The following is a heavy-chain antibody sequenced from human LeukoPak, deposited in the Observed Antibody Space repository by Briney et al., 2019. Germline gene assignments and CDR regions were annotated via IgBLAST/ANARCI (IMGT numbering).Heavy chain of an antibody. V-gene: IGHV4-61*01. CDR2: IYYSGST. CDR3: ARDSSSGYDD. J-gene: IGHJ4*02. Sequence: PSETLSLTCAVSGGSVSSGSYFWTWIRQPPGKGLEWIGYIYYSGSTNYNPSLKSRVTISVDTSKNQFSLKLSSVTAADTAVYYCARDSSSGYDDWGQGTLVTVSS. CDR1: GGSVSSGSYF. D-gene: IGHD5-12*01.